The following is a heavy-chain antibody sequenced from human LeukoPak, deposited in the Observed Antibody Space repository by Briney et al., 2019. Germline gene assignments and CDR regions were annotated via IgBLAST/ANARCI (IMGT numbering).Heavy chain of an antibody. CDR1: GGSISSGSYY. CDR2: IYRSGST. V-gene: IGHV4-61*09. Sequence: PSETLSLTCTVSGGSISSGSYYWSWIRQPAGKRLEWIGHIYRSGSTNYNPSLKSRVTISVDKSKNQFSLKLSSVTAADTAVYYCARVSDYYDSSGYSLGLYFDYWAREPWSPSPQ. CDR3: ARVSDYYDSSGYSLGLYFDY. J-gene: IGHJ4*02. D-gene: IGHD3-22*01.